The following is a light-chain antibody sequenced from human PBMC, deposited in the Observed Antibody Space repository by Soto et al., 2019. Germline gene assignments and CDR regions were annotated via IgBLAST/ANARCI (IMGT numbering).Light chain of an antibody. J-gene: IGKJ3*01. CDR3: QQSYSIPFA. Sequence: DIQMPQSPSSLSAAVGDRVIITCRASQSMFNYVNWYQKKPGKAPKLLIYAASNLQSGVPSRFSGSGFGTDFTLTINNLQPEDFATYYCQQSYSIPFAVGPGTQVDI. V-gene: IGKV1-39*01. CDR2: AAS. CDR1: QSMFNY.